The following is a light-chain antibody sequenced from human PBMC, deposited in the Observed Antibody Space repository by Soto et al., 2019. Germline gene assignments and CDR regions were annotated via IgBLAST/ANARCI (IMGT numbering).Light chain of an antibody. Sequence: QSVLTQPASVSGSPGQSITISCTGTSSDVGAYNLVSWYQQHPGKAPKLLIYEVNKRPSGASDRFSGSRSGSTASLTISGLQAGDEADYHCCSYAGGATVVFGGGTQLTVL. V-gene: IGLV2-23*02. CDR2: EVN. J-gene: IGLJ7*01. CDR3: CSYAGGATVV. CDR1: SSDVGAYNL.